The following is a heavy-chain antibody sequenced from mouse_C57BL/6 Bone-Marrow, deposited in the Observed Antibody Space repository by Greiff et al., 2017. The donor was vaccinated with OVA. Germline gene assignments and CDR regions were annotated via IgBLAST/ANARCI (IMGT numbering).Heavy chain of an antibody. CDR2: IHPSDSDT. V-gene: IGHV1-74*01. Sequence: QVQLQQPGAELVKPGASVKVSCKASGYTFTSYWMHWVKQRPGQGLEWIGRIHPSDSDTNYNQKFKGKATLTVDKSSSTAYMQLSSLTSEDSAVYYCASSITTVVAHYYARDYWGQGTSVTVSS. CDR1: GYTFTSYW. J-gene: IGHJ4*01. CDR3: ASSITTVVAHYYARDY. D-gene: IGHD1-1*01.